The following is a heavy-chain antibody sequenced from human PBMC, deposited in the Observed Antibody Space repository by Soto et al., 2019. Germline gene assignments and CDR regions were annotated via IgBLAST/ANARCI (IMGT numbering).Heavy chain of an antibody. D-gene: IGHD6-19*01. CDR1: GYTFTEYN. V-gene: IGHV1-2*02. Sequence: ASVKVSCKASGYTFTEYNLHWVRQAPGQGLEWMGSINPRNGDTDFAQKFQPRVTMTRDTSITTAYMEVFRLTSHDTAVYYCARHSFTSGSDYFDSWGQGTRVTVSS. CDR3: ARHSFTSGSDYFDS. J-gene: IGHJ4*02. CDR2: INPRNGDT.